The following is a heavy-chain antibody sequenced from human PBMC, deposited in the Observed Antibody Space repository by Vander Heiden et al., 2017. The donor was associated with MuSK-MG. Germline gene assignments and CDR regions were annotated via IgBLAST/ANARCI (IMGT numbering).Heavy chain of an antibody. J-gene: IGHJ6*02. Sequence: QVQLQQWGAGLLKPSETLSLTCAVYGGSFSGSHWTWIRLPPGKGLEWIGEIKHSGSTNYNPSLKSRVTISVDTSKNQFSLKLSSVTAADTAVYYCASSMAGSLYYYYGMDVWGQGTTVTVSS. V-gene: IGHV4-34*01. CDR2: IKHSGST. CDR1: GGSFSGSH. D-gene: IGHD6-19*01. CDR3: ASSMAGSLYYYYGMDV.